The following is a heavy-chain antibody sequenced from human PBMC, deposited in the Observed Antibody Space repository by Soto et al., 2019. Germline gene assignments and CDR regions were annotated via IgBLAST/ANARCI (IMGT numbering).Heavy chain of an antibody. J-gene: IGHJ3*02. CDR1: GGSISSGGSY. V-gene: IGHV4-31*03. CDR2: IYYSGST. Sequence: PSETLSLTCTVSGGSISSGGSYWSWIRQHPGKGLEWIGYIYYSGSTYYNPSLKSRVTISVDTSKNQFSLKLSSVTAADTAVYYCARGPSRRNPFDIWGQGTMVTVSS. CDR3: ARGPSRRNPFDI.